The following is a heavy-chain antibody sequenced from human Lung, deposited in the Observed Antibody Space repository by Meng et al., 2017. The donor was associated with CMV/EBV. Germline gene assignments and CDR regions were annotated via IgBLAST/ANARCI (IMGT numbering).Heavy chain of an antibody. J-gene: IGHJ4*02. Sequence: LSLTCAASGFTFSTYWMHWVRQAPGKGLVWVSRINSDGSTRYADSVRGRFTISRDNAKNTLYLQMNSLRAEDTAVYYCVLSPYSRSHQWGQGTLVTVSS. CDR2: INSDGST. V-gene: IGHV3-74*01. CDR3: VLSPYSRSHQ. D-gene: IGHD6-6*01. CDR1: GFTFSTYW.